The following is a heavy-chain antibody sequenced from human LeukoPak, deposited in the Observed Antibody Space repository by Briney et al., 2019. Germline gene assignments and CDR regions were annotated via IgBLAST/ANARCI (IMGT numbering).Heavy chain of an antibody. Sequence: SETLSLTCTVSGGSISSGSYYWSWIRQPPGKGLEWIGFIYYSGSANYNPSLRSRVTMSVDTSKNQFSLKLTSVTAADTAVYYCARTGVVATSYFFDYWGQGILVTVSS. J-gene: IGHJ4*02. CDR3: ARTGVVATSYFFDY. CDR2: IYYSGSA. D-gene: IGHD5-12*01. V-gene: IGHV4-61*01. CDR1: GGSISSGSYY.